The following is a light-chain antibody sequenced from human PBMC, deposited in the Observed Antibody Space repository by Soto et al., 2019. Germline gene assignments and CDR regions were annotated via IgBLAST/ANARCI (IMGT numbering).Light chain of an antibody. CDR2: DAT. V-gene: IGKV1-5*01. Sequence: DIPMTQSPSTLSASVGDRVTITCRASESITNRWAWYQQKPGKDPKVLIYDATNFEYGVPSRFSGSGFGTEFILTISSLQPDDFATYCCQHYGGMWTFGQGTKVEMK. CDR1: ESITNR. J-gene: IGKJ1*01. CDR3: QHYGGMWT.